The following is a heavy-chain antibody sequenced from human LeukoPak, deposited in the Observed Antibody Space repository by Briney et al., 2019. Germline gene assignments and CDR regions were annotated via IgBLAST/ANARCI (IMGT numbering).Heavy chain of an antibody. J-gene: IGHJ4*02. CDR1: GGSMDDSQ. D-gene: IGHD3-16*01. CDR3: ARGGHGDFDR. Sequence: SETLSLTCSVSGGSMDDSQWSWIRQTAGGGLEWIGRIHSFGNTKYNDSLKSRVTMSIDTSKNQFSLKLTSVTAADTAIYYCARGGHGDFDRWGQGILVTVSS. CDR2: IHSFGNT. V-gene: IGHV4-4*07.